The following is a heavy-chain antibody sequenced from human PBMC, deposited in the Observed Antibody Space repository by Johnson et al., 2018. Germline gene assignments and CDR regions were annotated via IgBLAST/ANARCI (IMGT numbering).Heavy chain of an antibody. CDR3: AKDGFAHRRVDIVLMVAVTEDALDL. Sequence: QVQLVESGGGVVQPERSLRLSCAASDFLFSNYDMHWVRQAPGKGLEWVAVISYDGSNKFYADSVKGRFTISRDNSKNTLFLQMNSLRAADTAVYYCAKDGFAHRRVDIVLMVAVTEDALDLWGQGTMVTVSS. CDR1: DFLFSNYD. CDR2: ISYDGSNK. V-gene: IGHV3-30*18. D-gene: IGHD2-15*01. J-gene: IGHJ3*01.